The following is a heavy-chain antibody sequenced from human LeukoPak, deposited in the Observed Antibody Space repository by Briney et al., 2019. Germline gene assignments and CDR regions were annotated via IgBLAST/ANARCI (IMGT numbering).Heavy chain of an antibody. J-gene: IGHJ4*02. D-gene: IGHD5-18*01. CDR1: GGSISSYH. CDR3: TTIKRGDIFGYFDF. Sequence: SETLSLTCTFSGGSISSYHWNWIRQTPGKGLEWIGYMYYTGVSNYNPSLKSRVAISVDSSKNQFSLKVTSVIAADTAIYYCTTIKRGDIFGYFDFWGQGALVTVSS. CDR2: MYYTGVS. V-gene: IGHV4-59*01.